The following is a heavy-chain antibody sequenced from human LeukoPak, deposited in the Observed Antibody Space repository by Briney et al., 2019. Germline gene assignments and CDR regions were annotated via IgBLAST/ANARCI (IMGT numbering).Heavy chain of an antibody. CDR3: ARDRPYSDNWGYYFDY. CDR2: ISSSGSPI. V-gene: IGHV3-48*04. J-gene: IGHJ4*02. D-gene: IGHD1-1*01. CDR1: GFTFSSYG. Sequence: GGSLRLSCAASGFTFSSYGMHWVRQAPGKGLEWVSYISSSGSPIYYADSVKGRFTISRDNAKNSLYLQMNSLRAEDTAVYYCARDRPYSDNWGYYFDYWGQGILVTVSS.